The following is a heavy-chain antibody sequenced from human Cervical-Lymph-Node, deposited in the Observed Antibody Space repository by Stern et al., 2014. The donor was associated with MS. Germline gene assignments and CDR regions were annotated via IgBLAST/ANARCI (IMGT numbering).Heavy chain of an antibody. CDR3: ARERKVERSARVFVSFDV. D-gene: IGHD1-1*01. CDR2: INHSGKT. CDR1: GASFTDNY. Sequence: QVQLQQWGAGLLRPSETLSLTCAVHGASFTDNYWSWIRQTPGKGLEWIVEINHSGKTHHNPSLMSRVTLSVDTSKNQFSLKLNSVTAADTAVYYCARERKVERSARVFVSFDVWGQGTLLTVSS. J-gene: IGHJ3*01. V-gene: IGHV4-34*01.